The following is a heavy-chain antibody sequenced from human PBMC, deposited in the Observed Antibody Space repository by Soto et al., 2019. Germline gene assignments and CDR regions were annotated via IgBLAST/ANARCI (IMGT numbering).Heavy chain of an antibody. CDR2: INPNSGGT. Sequence: ASVKVSCKASGYTFTSYAMHLVRQAPGQGLEWMGWINPNSGGTNYAQKFQGWVTMTRETSISTAYMELSRLRSDDTAVYYSGSTYYNPSLKSRVTISVDTSKNQFSLKLSSVTAADTAVYYCARDRFPNYDFWSGHLTRQDYYGMDVWGQGTTVTVSS. CDR3: GSTYYNPSLKSRVTISVDTSKNQFSLKLSSVTAADTAVYYCARDRFPNYDFWSGHLTRQDYYGMDV. D-gene: IGHD2-21*02. CDR1: GYTFTSYA. V-gene: IGHV1-2*04. J-gene: IGHJ6*02.